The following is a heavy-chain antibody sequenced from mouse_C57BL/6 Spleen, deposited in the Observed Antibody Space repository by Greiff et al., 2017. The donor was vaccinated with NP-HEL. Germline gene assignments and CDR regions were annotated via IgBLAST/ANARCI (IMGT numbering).Heavy chain of an antibody. Sequence: QVQLQQSGPELVKPGASVKISCKASGYAFSSSWMNWVKQRPGKGLEWIGRIYPGDGDTNYNGKFKGKATLTADKSSSTAYMQLSSQTSEDSAVYFCANYPAMDYWGQGTSVTVSS. V-gene: IGHV1-82*01. CDR2: IYPGDGDT. D-gene: IGHD5-5*01. CDR1: GYAFSSSW. J-gene: IGHJ4*01. CDR3: ANYPAMDY.